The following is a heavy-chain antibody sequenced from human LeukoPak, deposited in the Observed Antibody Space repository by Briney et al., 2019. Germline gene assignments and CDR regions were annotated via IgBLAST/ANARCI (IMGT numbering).Heavy chain of an antibody. CDR3: ARYKSGSFSDVFDI. CDR2: ISNSGRIK. CDR1: GFNVSDYY. V-gene: IGHV3-11*04. J-gene: IGHJ3*02. D-gene: IGHD1-26*01. Sequence: GGSLRLSCAASGFNVSDYYMSWIRQAPGKGLEWVSYISNSGRIKYYADSVKGRFTISRDNAKNSLYLQMNSLRAEDTAVYYCARYKSGSFSDVFDIWGQGTMVTVSS.